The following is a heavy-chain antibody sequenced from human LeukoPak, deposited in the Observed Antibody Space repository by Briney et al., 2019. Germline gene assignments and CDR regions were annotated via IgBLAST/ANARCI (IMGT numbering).Heavy chain of an antibody. D-gene: IGHD6-19*01. CDR2: ISGSGVNT. V-gene: IGHV3-23*01. CDR3: ARSWYNSGSLLRFFDS. J-gene: IGHJ4*02. CDR1: GFTFNNYG. Sequence: GGSLRLSCVASGFTFNNYGMNWVRLTPGKGLEWVSSISGSGVNTWYTDSLKGRFTVSRDNSKNTVFLQMNSLTDEDAALYFCARSWYNSGSLLRFFDSWGQGTLVTVSS.